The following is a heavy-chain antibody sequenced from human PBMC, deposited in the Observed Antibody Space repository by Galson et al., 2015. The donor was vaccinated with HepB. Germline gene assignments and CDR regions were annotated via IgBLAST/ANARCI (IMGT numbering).Heavy chain of an antibody. Sequence: SLRLSCAVSGFTFSSYSMTWVRQAPGKGLEWVSYISTSSSTIYYADSVKGRFTISRDNAENSLHLQMNSLRVEDTAVYFCARCLGTVTTYDYWGQGTLLTVSS. V-gene: IGHV3-48*04. J-gene: IGHJ4*02. CDR2: ISTSSSTI. D-gene: IGHD4-11*01. CDR1: GFTFSSYS. CDR3: ARCLGTVTTYDY.